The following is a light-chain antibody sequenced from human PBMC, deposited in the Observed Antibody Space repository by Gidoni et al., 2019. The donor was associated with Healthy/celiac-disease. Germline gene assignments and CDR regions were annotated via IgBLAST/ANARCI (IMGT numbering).Light chain of an antibody. Sequence: DNQMTQSPSSLSASVGDRVTITCRASQSISSYLNWYQQKPGKAPKLLIYAASSLQSGVPSRFSGSGSGTDFTLTNSSLQPEDFATYYCQQSYSTLLTFGGGTKVEIK. V-gene: IGKV1-39*01. CDR3: QQSYSTLLT. CDR2: AAS. CDR1: QSISSY. J-gene: IGKJ4*01.